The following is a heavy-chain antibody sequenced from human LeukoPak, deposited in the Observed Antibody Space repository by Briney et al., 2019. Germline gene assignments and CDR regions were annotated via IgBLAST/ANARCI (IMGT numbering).Heavy chain of an antibody. V-gene: IGHV1-18*01. J-gene: IGHJ6*03. CDR3: ARYDGDRPLNKYYMDV. Sequence: ASVKVSCKASGYTFSSYGISWVRQAPGQGLEWMGWFSVYNGNTNYAKKFQGRVTMTTDISTSTAYMELRSLRSDDTAVYYCARYDGDRPLNKYYMDVWGKGTTVTISS. D-gene: IGHD4-17*01. CDR2: FSVYNGNT. CDR1: GYTFSSYG.